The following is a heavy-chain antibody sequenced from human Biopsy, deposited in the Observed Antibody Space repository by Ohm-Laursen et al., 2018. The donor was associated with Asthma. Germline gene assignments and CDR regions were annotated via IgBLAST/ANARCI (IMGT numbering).Heavy chain of an antibody. J-gene: IGHJ4*02. CDR1: GFTFSSYG. Sequence: SLRLSCAASGFTFSSYGMNWVRQAPGKGLEWVSFISESGSTRYNADSVKGRFTISRDNAKNSLYLQMNSLRDEGTAVYYCARDRGYFLAHWGQGTLVTVSS. CDR2: ISESGSTR. CDR3: ARDRGYFLAH. D-gene: IGHD2/OR15-2a*01. V-gene: IGHV3-48*02.